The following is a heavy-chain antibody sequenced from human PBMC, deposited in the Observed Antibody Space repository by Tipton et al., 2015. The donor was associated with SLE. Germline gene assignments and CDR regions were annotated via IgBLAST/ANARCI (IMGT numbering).Heavy chain of an antibody. V-gene: IGHV1-18*04. CDR2: ISAYNGNT. Sequence: QVQLVQSGAEVKKPGASVKVSCKASGYTFTNYGLNWVRQAPGQGLEWMGWISAYNGNTKYAQKFQGRVTMTTDTSTSTAYMELSSLRSEDTAVYYCARADCRTTRCHWFFDLWGRGTLVTVSS. CDR1: GYTFTNYG. D-gene: IGHD2-2*01. J-gene: IGHJ2*01. CDR3: ARADCRTTRCHWFFDL.